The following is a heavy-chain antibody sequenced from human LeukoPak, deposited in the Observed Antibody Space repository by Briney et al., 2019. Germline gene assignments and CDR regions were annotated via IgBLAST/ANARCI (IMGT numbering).Heavy chain of an antibody. CDR3: AKGRGGFGELLDDY. CDR2: ITGSGSSP. Sequence: GGSLRLSCAASGFSFSSYAMTWVRQAPEKGLEWVSTITGSGSSPSYADSVKGRFSISRDNSRDTVFLQMNSLRAEDTAVYYCAKGRGGFGELLDDYWGQGTLVTVSS. V-gene: IGHV3-23*01. D-gene: IGHD3-10*01. J-gene: IGHJ4*02. CDR1: GFSFSSYA.